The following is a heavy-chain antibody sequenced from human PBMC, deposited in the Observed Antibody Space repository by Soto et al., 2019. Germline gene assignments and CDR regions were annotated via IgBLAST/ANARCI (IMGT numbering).Heavy chain of an antibody. CDR3: ARVRGREGAGRRYFDL. CDR2: ISGSGGST. V-gene: IGHV3-23*01. CDR1: GFTFSSYA. J-gene: IGHJ2*01. D-gene: IGHD1-26*01. Sequence: EVQLLESGGGLVQPGGSLRLSCAASGFTFSSYAMSWVRQAPGKGLEWVSAISGSGGSTYYADSVKGRFTISRDNSKNTLYLQMNSLRAEDTAVYYCARVRGREGAGRRYFDLWGRGTLVTVSS.